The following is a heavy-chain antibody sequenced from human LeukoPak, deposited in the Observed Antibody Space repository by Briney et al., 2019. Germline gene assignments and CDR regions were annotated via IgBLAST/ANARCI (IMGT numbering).Heavy chain of an antibody. CDR3: ARRLTQYDCFDP. J-gene: IGHJ5*02. V-gene: IGHV4-59*12. D-gene: IGHD2-2*01. Sequence: PSETLSLTCTVSGASISSYYWSWIRQPPGKGLEWIASRHYRGTTNYNPSLESRVTISVDTSRNQFSLHLNSVTPEDTAVYYCARRLTQYDCFDPWGQGILVTVSS. CDR2: RHYRGTT. CDR1: GASISSYY.